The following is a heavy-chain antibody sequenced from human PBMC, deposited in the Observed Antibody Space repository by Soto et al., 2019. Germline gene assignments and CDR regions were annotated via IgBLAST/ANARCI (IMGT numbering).Heavy chain of an antibody. J-gene: IGHJ4*02. V-gene: IGHV3-74*01. CDR3: GRCTGTSCHLGADF. D-gene: IGHD2-2*01. Sequence: EVQLVESGGGLVQPGGSLRLSCAASGFTFSSFWMHWVRQAPGKGLEWVSRASPDGTSTSYAGSVKGRFTISRDNSKNTLYLQMNSLRAEDTAVYYCGRCTGTSCHLGADFWGQGTLVIVSS. CDR2: ASPDGTST. CDR1: GFTFSSFW.